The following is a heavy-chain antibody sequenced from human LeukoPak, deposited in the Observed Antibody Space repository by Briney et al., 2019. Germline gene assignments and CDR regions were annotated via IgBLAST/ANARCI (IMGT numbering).Heavy chain of an antibody. J-gene: IGHJ4*02. D-gene: IGHD2/OR15-2a*01. V-gene: IGHV3-7*05. CDR1: EFTFSDFW. Sequence: PGGSLRLSCAASEFTFSDFWMNWVRQVPGTGLEWVATLSQNGIEKHYVDSVKGRFTISRDTAKNSFYLQMNNLRAEDTAVYYCATGSSMPTDYWGQGTLVTVSS. CDR2: LSQNGIEK. CDR3: ATGSSMPTDY.